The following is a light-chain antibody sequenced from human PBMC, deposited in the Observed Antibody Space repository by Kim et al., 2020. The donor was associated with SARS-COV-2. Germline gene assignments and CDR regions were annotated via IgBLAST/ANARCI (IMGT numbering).Light chain of an antibody. CDR1: QSISSNY. J-gene: IGKJ1*01. V-gene: IGKV3-20*01. CDR2: GAS. Sequence: EIVLTQSPGTLSLSPGERATLSCRASQSISSNYLAWYQQKPGQAPRLLIYGASSTATGIPGRFSGSGSGTDFTLTISRLAPEDFAVYYCQQYGSSPRTFGRGTKVDIK. CDR3: QQYGSSPRT.